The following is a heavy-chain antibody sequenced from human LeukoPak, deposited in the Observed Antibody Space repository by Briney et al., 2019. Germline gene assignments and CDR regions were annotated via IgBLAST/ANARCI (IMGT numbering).Heavy chain of an antibody. CDR3: ARHGDYGGPFDY. J-gene: IGHJ4*02. CDR2: IDYSGRT. D-gene: IGHD4-23*01. Sequence: SETLSLTCTVSGDSIGRFSGTLYYWGWIRQPPGKGLDWIGSIDYSGRTYYNPSLKRRVTISIDTSQNQFSLRVSSVTAADTAVYYCARHGDYGGPFDYWGQGTLVTVSS. CDR1: GDSIGRFSGTLYY. V-gene: IGHV4-39*01.